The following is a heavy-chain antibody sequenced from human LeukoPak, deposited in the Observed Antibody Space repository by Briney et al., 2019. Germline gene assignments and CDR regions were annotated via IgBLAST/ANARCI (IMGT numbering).Heavy chain of an antibody. CDR3: AKELWFGEPD. CDR1: GFTVSGSY. V-gene: IGHV3-53*01. J-gene: IGHJ4*02. CDR2: IYSGGST. D-gene: IGHD3-10*01. Sequence: GGSLRLSCAASGFTVSGSYMSWVRQAPGKGLEWVSVIYSGGSTYYADSVKGRFTISTDNSKNTLNLQMNSLRVEDTAVYYCAKELWFGEPDWGQGTLVTVSS.